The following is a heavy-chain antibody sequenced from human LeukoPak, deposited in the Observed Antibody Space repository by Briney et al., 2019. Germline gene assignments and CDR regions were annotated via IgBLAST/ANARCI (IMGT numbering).Heavy chain of an antibody. CDR2: ISGSGDYT. V-gene: IGHV3-23*01. CDR1: GFTFSSYA. Sequence: QTGGSLRLSCAASGFTFSSYAMSWVRQAPGKGLEWVSSISGSGDYTYYADSVKGRFTTPRDNSKNTLYLQMSSLRAEDTAVYYCAKGVGEGAFEIWGQGTTVTVSS. J-gene: IGHJ3*02. D-gene: IGHD3-10*01. CDR3: AKGVGEGAFEI.